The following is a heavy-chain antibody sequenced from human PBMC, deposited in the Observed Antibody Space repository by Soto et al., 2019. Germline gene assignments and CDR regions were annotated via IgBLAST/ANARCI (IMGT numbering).Heavy chain of an antibody. D-gene: IGHD5-18*01. CDR3: ARDLLGQNPIGRGYIYVGQGWFDP. Sequence: SETLSLTCTVSGGSVSSGSYYWSWIRQPPGKGLEWIGCIYNSGSTNYNPSLKTQVTISVDTSKNQFSLKRSSVTAADTAVYYCARDLLGQNPIGRGYIYVGQGWFDPWGPGTLVTVSS. V-gene: IGHV4-61*01. CDR2: IYNSGST. J-gene: IGHJ5*02. CDR1: GGSVSSGSYY.